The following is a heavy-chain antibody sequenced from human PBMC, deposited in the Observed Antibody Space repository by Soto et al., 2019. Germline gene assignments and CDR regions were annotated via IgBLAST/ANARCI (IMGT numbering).Heavy chain of an antibody. V-gene: IGHV4-61*01. J-gene: IGHJ4*02. D-gene: IGHD3-22*01. CDR1: GGSVSSGNFY. CDR3: ARRTVITGLNDY. Sequence: QVQLQESGPGLVKPSETLSLTCTVSGGSVSSGNFYWNWFRQPPGKPLEWIGYIYYNGNTNYDSSLKGRVTISMDTSKNQCSLKLNSVTAADTAVYYCARRTVITGLNDYWGQGPLVTVSS. CDR2: IYYNGNT.